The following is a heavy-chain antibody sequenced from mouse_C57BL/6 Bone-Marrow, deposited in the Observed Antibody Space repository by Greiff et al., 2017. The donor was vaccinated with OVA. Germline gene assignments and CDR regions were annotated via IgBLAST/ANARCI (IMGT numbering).Heavy chain of an antibody. Sequence: EVKLMESGPGLVKPSQTVFLTCTVTGISITTGNYRWSWLRQFPGNKLEWIGYIYYSGTITYNPSLTSRTTITRDTPKTQFFLEMNSWTAEDAATYYCAREGYYGSGDYWGQGTTLTVSS. V-gene: IGHV3-5*01. CDR3: AREGYYGSGDY. CDR1: GISITTGNYR. J-gene: IGHJ2*01. D-gene: IGHD1-1*01. CDR2: IYYSGTI.